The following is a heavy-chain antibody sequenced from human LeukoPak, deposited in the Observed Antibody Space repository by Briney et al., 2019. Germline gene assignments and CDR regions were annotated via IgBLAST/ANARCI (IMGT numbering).Heavy chain of an antibody. Sequence: PSETLSLTCSVSGVSISGYYWTWVRQPPRKGLEWIGQIHYSGRADYNPSLKSRITMSVDTSRNQISLKLSSVTAADTAIYYCVRFGVNYDMDVWGQGTTVTVFS. CDR2: IHYSGRA. V-gene: IGHV4-59*01. J-gene: IGHJ6*02. D-gene: IGHD3-16*01. CDR3: VRFGVNYDMDV. CDR1: GVSISGYY.